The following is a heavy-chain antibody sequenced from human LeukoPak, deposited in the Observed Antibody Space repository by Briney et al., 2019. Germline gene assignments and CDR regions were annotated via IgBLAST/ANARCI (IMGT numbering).Heavy chain of an antibody. CDR2: ISSSSSTI. V-gene: IGHV3-48*04. Sequence: GSLRLSCAASGFTFSSYSMNWVRQAPGKGLEWVSYISSSSSTIYYADSVKGRFTISRDNAKNSLYLQMNSLRAEDTAVYYCARGWELLDYWGQGTLVTVSS. D-gene: IGHD1-26*01. J-gene: IGHJ4*02. CDR1: GFTFSSYS. CDR3: ARGWELLDY.